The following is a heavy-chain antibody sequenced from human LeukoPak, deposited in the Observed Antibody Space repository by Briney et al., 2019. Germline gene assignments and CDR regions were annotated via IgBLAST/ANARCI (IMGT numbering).Heavy chain of an antibody. CDR2: IIPIFGTA. V-gene: IGHV1-69*13. Sequence: SVKVSCKASGGTFSSYAISWVRQAPGQGLEWMGGIIPIFGTANYAQKFQGRVTITADESTSTAYMELSSLRSEDTAVYYCARRDGLEVGVYWFDPWGQGTLVTVSS. J-gene: IGHJ5*02. CDR3: ARRDGLEVGVYWFDP. D-gene: IGHD3-22*01. CDR1: GGTFSSYA.